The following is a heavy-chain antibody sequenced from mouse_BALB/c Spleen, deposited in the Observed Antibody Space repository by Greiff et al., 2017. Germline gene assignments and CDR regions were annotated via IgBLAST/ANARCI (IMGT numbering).Heavy chain of an antibody. J-gene: IGHJ2*01. Sequence: DVKLVESGGGLVQPGGSRKLSCAASGFTFSSFGMHWVRQAPEKGLEWVAYISSGSSTIYYADTVKGRFTISRDNPKNTLFLQMTSLRSEDTAMYYCARSGGNYFFFDYWGQGTTLTVSS. V-gene: IGHV5-17*02. CDR1: GFTFSSFG. CDR3: ARSGGNYFFFDY. D-gene: IGHD2-1*01. CDR2: ISSGSSTI.